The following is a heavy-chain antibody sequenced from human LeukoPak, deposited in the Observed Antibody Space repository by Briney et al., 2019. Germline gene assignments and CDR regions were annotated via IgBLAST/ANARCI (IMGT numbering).Heavy chain of an antibody. J-gene: IGHJ5*02. V-gene: IGHV3-30*04. Sequence: GGSLRLSCAASGFSLRSYAMHWVRQAPGKGLEWVAVISYDGSKIYYTDFVKGRFTFSRDTSKNTLYLQMNSLRAEDTAVYYCAREISSWYRTEGRFDPWGQGTLVSVSS. CDR1: GFSLRSYA. D-gene: IGHD6-13*01. CDR3: AREISSWYRTEGRFDP. CDR2: ISYDGSKI.